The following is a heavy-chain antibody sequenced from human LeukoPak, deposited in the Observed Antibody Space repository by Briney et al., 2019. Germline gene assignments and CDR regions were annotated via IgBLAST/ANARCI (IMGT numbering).Heavy chain of an antibody. CDR2: ISWNSGSI. D-gene: IGHD3-22*01. Sequence: GRSLRLSCAASGFTFDDYDMHWVRQAPGKGLEWVSGISWNSGSIGYADSVKGRFTISRDNAKNSLYLQMNSLRAEDTALYYCAKDATYYYDSSGYLDYWGQGTLVTVSS. V-gene: IGHV3-9*01. CDR1: GFTFDDYD. CDR3: AKDATYYYDSSGYLDY. J-gene: IGHJ4*02.